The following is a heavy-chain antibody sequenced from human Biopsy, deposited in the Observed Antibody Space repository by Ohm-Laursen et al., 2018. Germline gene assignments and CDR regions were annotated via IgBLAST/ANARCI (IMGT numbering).Heavy chain of an antibody. Sequence: GASVTVSCKPSTGTFDSYGVTWVRQAPGQGLEWMGRIIPILRTTTYAPKFQGRVTFTADKSSSTAYLELSSLTSEDTAMFYCAREAIGYQLPCDDWGQGTLVTVSS. D-gene: IGHD2-15*01. CDR2: IIPILRTT. CDR3: AREAIGYQLPCDD. V-gene: IGHV1-69*04. J-gene: IGHJ4*02. CDR1: TGTFDSYG.